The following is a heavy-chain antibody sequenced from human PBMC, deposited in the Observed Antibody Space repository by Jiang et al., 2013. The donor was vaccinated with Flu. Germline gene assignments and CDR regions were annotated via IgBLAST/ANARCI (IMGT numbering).Heavy chain of an antibody. D-gene: IGHD5-12*01. J-gene: IGHJ4*02. V-gene: IGHV2-70*11. CDR1: GFSLSSSGMC. CDR3: ARTSFPSGYLVPLDY. CDR2: IDWDDDK. Sequence: KPTQTLTLTCTFSGFSLSSSGMCVSWIRQPPGKALEWLARIDWDDDKYYNTSLETRLTISKDTSKNQVVLRMTNVDPVDTATYFCARTSFPSGYLVPLDYWGQGTVVTVSS.